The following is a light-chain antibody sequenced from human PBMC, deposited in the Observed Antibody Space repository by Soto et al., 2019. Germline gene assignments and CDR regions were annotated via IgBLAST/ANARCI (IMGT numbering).Light chain of an antibody. Sequence: QSALTQPRSVSGSPGQSVAISCTGTTSDVGGYDYVSWHQQHPGKAPELIIFDVSKRPSGVPDRFSGSKSGNTASLTISGLQAKDEADYFCCSYAGDFYVFGSGTKLTVL. CDR1: TSDVGGYDY. J-gene: IGLJ1*01. V-gene: IGLV2-11*01. CDR2: DVS. CDR3: CSYAGDFYV.